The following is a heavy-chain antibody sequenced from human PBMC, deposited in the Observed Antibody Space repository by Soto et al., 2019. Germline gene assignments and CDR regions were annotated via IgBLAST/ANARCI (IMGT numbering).Heavy chain of an antibody. CDR2: ISYSGNT. J-gene: IGHJ4*02. CDR1: GGSISSGDHY. V-gene: IGHV4-30-4*01. Sequence: QVQLQESGPGLVKPSQTLSLTCTVSGGSISSGDHYWSWIRQPPGKGLEWIGYISYSGNTYYNPSLKRRVTISVDMSKNQFSLKISSVTAGDTAVYCCARTNYDYIWGSYHSDFWGQGTLVTVSS. D-gene: IGHD3-16*02. CDR3: ARTNYDYIWGSYHSDF.